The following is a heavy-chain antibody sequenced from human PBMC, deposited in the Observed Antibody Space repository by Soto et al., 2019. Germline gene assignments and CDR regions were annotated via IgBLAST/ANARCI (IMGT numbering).Heavy chain of an antibody. CDR2: LRHDGSDI. Sequence: QVQLVESGGGVVQPGRSLRLSCAASAFIFDGYGMHWVRQAPGKGPEWVAVLRHDGSDIHYADSVRGRFTISRDNSDKMVYLQMNNLRAEDTAVYYCARDGVGGTVYFGDFDYWCQGTLVTVSS. J-gene: IGHJ4*02. V-gene: IGHV3-33*01. CDR1: AFIFDGYG. CDR3: ARDGVGGTVYFGDFDY. D-gene: IGHD1-26*01.